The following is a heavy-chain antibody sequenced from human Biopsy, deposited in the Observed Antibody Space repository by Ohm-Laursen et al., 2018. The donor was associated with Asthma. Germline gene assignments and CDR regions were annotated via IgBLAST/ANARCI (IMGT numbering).Heavy chain of an antibody. J-gene: IGHJ5*02. Sequence: GASVKVSCKASGYTFIGSHIHWMRQAPGQGLEWMGRINPNSGGTNYAQKFRGRVTMTRDTSISTAYMEVSRLRSDDTAVYYCARGQKSAGDRWFDPWGQGTLVTVSS. CDR1: GYTFIGSH. D-gene: IGHD6-13*01. V-gene: IGHV1-2*06. CDR3: ARGQKSAGDRWFDP. CDR2: INPNSGGT.